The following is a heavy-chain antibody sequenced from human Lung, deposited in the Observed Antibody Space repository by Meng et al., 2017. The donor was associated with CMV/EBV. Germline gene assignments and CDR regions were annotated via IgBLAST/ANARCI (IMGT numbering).Heavy chain of an antibody. Sequence: QVQLVELGGGLVKLGGYLRLYCTGSGFTFSDYYMSWIRQAPGKGLEWVSYISPTTGYTEYADSVKGRFTISRDNAKNSLFLQMNSLRSEDTAVYYCARDFSLYRTSGVKWGQGTLGTVAS. J-gene: IGHJ4*02. CDR3: ARDFSLYRTSGVK. V-gene: IGHV3-11*05. CDR2: ISPTTGYT. CDR1: GFTFSDYY. D-gene: IGHD2-8*01.